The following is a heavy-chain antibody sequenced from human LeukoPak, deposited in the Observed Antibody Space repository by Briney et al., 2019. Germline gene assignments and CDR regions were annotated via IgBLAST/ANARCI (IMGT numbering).Heavy chain of an antibody. CDR3: ARGPTMVLYYFDY. D-gene: IGHD3-10*01. V-gene: IGHV1-69*13. CDR2: IIPIFGTA. CDR1: GGTFSSYA. J-gene: IGHJ4*02. Sequence: GASVKVSCKASGGTFSSYALSWVRQAPGQGLEWMGGIIPIFGTANYAQKFQGRVTITADESTSTAYMELSSLRSEDTAVYYCARGPTMVLYYFDYWGQGILVTVSS.